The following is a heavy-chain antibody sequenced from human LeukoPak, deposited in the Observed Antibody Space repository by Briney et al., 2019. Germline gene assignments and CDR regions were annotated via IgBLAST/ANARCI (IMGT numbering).Heavy chain of an antibody. CDR1: GYTFTSYD. J-gene: IGHJ6*02. Sequence: ASVKVSCKASGYTFTSYDINWVRQATGQGLEWMGWMNPNSGNTGYAQKFQGRVTMTRNTSISTAYMELSSLRSEDTAMYYCARASPLDDFWSGYYPYYYYYGMDVWGQGTTVTVSS. CDR3: ARASPLDDFWSGYYPYYYYYGMDV. CDR2: MNPNSGNT. D-gene: IGHD3-3*01. V-gene: IGHV1-8*01.